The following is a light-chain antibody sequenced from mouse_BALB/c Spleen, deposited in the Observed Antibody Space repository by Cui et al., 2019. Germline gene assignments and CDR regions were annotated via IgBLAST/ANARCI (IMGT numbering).Light chain of an antibody. CDR2: STS. V-gene: IGKV4-74*01. CDR3: HLYHRSPFT. CDR1: ASVSTSY. Sequence: QIVLTQSPATMSASLGERITMTITGSASVSTSYLNWCQQKPGSTPKLLIYSTSTLASGVTARWSGSGSGTSYYLTISSMEAEDDATNYCHLYHRSPFTFGSGTKLEIK. J-gene: IGKJ4*01.